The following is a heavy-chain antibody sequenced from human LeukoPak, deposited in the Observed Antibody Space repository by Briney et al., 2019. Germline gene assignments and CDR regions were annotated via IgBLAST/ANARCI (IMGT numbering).Heavy chain of an antibody. CDR2: IIPIFGTA. V-gene: IGHV1-69*13. CDR3: ARHYWRRHDEFDY. CDR1: GGTFSSYA. D-gene: IGHD2-8*02. Sequence: SVKVSCKASGGTFSSYAISWVRQAPGQGLEWMGGIIPIFGTANYAQKFQGRVTITADESTSTAYMELSSLRSEDTAVYYCARHYWRRHDEFDYWGQGTLVTVSS. J-gene: IGHJ4*02.